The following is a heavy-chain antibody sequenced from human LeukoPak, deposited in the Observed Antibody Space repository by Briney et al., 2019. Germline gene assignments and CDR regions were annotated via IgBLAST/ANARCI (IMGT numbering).Heavy chain of an antibody. CDR2: IYPGDSDT. CDR3: ARLSYSHAPGD. J-gene: IGHJ4*02. CDR1: GYSFNSYW. Sequence: GGSLKISCKGSGYSFNSYWIGWVRPLPGEGLEWMGMIYPGDSDTRYSPSFQGQVTMSADKSISTAYLQWSSLKASDTAMYFCARLSYSHAPGDWGQGTLVTVSS. D-gene: IGHD2-15*01. V-gene: IGHV5-51*01.